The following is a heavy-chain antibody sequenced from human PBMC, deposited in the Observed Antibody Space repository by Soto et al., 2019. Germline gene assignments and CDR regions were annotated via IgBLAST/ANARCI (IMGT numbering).Heavy chain of an antibody. Sequence: PGGSLRLSCAASGFTFSSYGMHWVRQAPGKGLEWVAVISYDGSNKYYADSVKGRFTISRDNSKNTLYLQMNSLRAEDTAVYYCAKDRSVTPPLYGMDVWGQGTTVTVSS. D-gene: IGHD4-17*01. V-gene: IGHV3-30*18. CDR1: GFTFSSYG. J-gene: IGHJ6*02. CDR3: AKDRSVTPPLYGMDV. CDR2: ISYDGSNK.